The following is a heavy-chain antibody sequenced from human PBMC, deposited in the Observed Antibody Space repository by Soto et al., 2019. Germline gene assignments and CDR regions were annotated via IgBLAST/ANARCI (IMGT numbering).Heavy chain of an antibody. CDR1: GVSITDYY. CDR3: ARRYGSGFDY. D-gene: IGHD3-10*01. CDR2: IWYTGIT. Sequence: PSETLSLTCAVSGVSITDYYWTWIRQAPGKGLEWIGFIWYTGITNYNPSLKNRVTLAVDTSKNQFSLKLGSVTAADTAVYYCARRYGSGFDYWGQGTLVTVSS. V-gene: IGHV4-59*08. J-gene: IGHJ4*02.